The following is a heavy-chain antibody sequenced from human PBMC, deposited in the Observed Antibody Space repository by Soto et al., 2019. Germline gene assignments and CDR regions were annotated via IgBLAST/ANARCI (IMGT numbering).Heavy chain of an antibody. CDR2: IIPVLGVE. J-gene: IGHJ6*02. V-gene: IGHV1-69*04. Sequence: SVKVSCKASGGSFSSYIVSWMRQAPGQGLEWMGRIIPVLGVEYYAQKFQGRVAMTRDTSTSTVYMELSSLRSEDTAVYYCARDRAPGWAYYYGMDVWGQGTTVTVSS. CDR1: GGSFSSYI. CDR3: ARDRAPGWAYYYGMDV. D-gene: IGHD1-26*01.